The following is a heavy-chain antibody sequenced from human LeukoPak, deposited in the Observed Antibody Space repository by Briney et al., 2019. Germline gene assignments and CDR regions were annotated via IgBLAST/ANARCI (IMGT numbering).Heavy chain of an antibody. J-gene: IGHJ4*02. V-gene: IGHV1-18*01. CDR1: GYTFTSYG. D-gene: IGHD2-2*01. Sequence: ASVKVSCKASGYTFTSYGISWVRQAPGQGLEWKGWISAYNGNTNYAQKLQGRVTMTTDTSTSTAYMELRSLRSDDTAVYYCARVRGDIVVVPAAKAFDYWGQGTLVTVSS. CDR3: ARVRGDIVVVPAAKAFDY. CDR2: ISAYNGNT.